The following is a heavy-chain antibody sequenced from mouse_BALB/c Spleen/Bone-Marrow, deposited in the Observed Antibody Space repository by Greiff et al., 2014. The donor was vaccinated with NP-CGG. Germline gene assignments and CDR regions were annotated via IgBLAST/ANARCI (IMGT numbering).Heavy chain of an antibody. Sequence: EVKLEESGAELVKPGASVKLSCTASGFNIKDTYMHWVKQRPEQGLEWIGRIDPANGNTKYDPKFQGKATITADTSSNTAYLQLSSLTSEDTAVYYCARGYYDYVYAMDYWVKEPQSPSPQ. J-gene: IGHJ4*01. CDR3: ARGYYDYVYAMDY. D-gene: IGHD2-4*01. CDR1: GFNIKDTY. V-gene: IGHV14-3*02. CDR2: IDPANGNT.